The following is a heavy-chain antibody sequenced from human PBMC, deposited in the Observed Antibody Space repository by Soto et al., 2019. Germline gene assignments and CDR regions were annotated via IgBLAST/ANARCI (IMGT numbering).Heavy chain of an antibody. J-gene: IGHJ6*03. Sequence: GGSLRLSCAASGFTVSSNYMSWVRQAPGKGLEWVSVIYSGGSTYYADSVKGRFTISRHNSKNTLYLQMNSLRAEDTAVYYCARDNYDFWSGYPNDSSYMDVWGKGTTVTVSS. D-gene: IGHD3-3*01. V-gene: IGHV3-53*04. CDR1: GFTVSSNY. CDR2: IYSGGST. CDR3: ARDNYDFWSGYPNDSSYMDV.